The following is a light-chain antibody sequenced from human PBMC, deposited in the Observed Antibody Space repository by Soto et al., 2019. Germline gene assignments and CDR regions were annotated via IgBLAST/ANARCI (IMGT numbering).Light chain of an antibody. CDR1: NNDVGAYNY. CDR3: SSYTSTSTLL. V-gene: IGLV2-14*01. J-gene: IGLJ2*01. Sequence: QSALTQPASVSGSPGQSIAISCTGTNNDVGAYNYVSWYQRHPGKAPKLIIYEVSNRPSGVSNRFSGSKSDNTASLTISGLQAEDEADYYCSSYTSTSTLLFGGGTKLTVL. CDR2: EVS.